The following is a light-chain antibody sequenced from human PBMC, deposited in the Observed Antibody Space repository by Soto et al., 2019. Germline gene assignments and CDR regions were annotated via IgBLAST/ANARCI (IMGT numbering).Light chain of an antibody. CDR2: AIS. CDR3: QQYDSSPRT. CDR1: HTISSSY. J-gene: IGKJ5*01. V-gene: IGKV3-20*01. Sequence: ENVLTQSPGTLSLSPGQRATLSCRASHTISSSYLAWYQQKPGQAPRLLIYAISDRATGVPDRFRVSGSGTDFTLTITRLEPEDGEVYVCQQYDSSPRTFGQGTRLEIK.